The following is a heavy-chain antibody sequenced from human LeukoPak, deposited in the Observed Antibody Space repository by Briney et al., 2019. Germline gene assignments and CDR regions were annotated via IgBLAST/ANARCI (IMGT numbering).Heavy chain of an antibody. CDR3: AREGVVTAPDAFDI. CDR2: ISWNSGSI. Sequence: GRSLRLSCAASGFTLDDYAMHWVRQAPGKGLEWVSGISWNSGSIGYADSVKGRFTISRDNAKNSLYLQMNSLRAEDTALYYCAREGVVTAPDAFDIWGQGTMVTVSS. CDR1: GFTLDDYA. V-gene: IGHV3-9*01. D-gene: IGHD2-21*02. J-gene: IGHJ3*02.